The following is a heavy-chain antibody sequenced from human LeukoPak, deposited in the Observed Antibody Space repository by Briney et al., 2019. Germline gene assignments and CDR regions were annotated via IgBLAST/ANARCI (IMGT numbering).Heavy chain of an antibody. V-gene: IGHV3-7*05. CDR1: GFTFINYW. J-gene: IGHJ5*02. CDR3: VRGSSGTVVRGVAWAWFDP. CDR2: IKQDGSEK. D-gene: IGHD3-10*01. Sequence: GGSLRLSCVASGFTFINYWMTWVRQAPGKGLEWVANIKQDGSEKYFVDSVRGRFTISRDNAKDSLYLQMNSLRAEDTAVYYCVRGSSGTVVRGVAWAWFDPWGQGALVTVSS.